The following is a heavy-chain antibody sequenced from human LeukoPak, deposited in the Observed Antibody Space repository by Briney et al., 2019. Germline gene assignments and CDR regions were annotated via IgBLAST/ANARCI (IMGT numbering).Heavy chain of an antibody. D-gene: IGHD3-10*01. V-gene: IGHV1-46*01. CDR2: IDPSGGST. CDR3: ARDLGLRGVTNWFDP. Sequence: ASVKVSCKASAHTFSSYLMHWVRQAPGQGLEWMGIIDPSGGSTGYAQKFQGRVTMTGDTSTSTVYMELSSLRSEDTAVYYCARDLGLRGVTNWFDPWGQGTLVTVSS. J-gene: IGHJ5*02. CDR1: AHTFSSYL.